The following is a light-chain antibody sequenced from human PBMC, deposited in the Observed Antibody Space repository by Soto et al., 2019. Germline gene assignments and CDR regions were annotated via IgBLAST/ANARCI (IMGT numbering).Light chain of an antibody. CDR1: QSVSSY. V-gene: IGKV3-20*01. CDR2: AAS. CDR3: QQYGSSPPYT. J-gene: IGKJ2*01. Sequence: EIVLTQSPATLSLSPGERATLSCRASQSVSSYLAWYQQKPGQAPRLLIYAASKRAAGIPDRFSGSGSGADFTLTISRLEPEDFAVYYCQQYGSSPPYTFGQGSKLEIK.